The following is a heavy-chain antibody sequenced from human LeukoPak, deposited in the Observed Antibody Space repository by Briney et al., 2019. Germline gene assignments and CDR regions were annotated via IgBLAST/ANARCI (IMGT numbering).Heavy chain of an antibody. J-gene: IGHJ4*01. V-gene: IGHV3-33*01. Sequence: QPGRSLRLSCVPSALTFSNYGMDWVRQAPGNGLEWVAFIWSAGNNKYYGGSMEDRLTIYRDDSKNTLYLQMDNLTVEYTAVYCCARDDYCDFDFDYWGHGTMVTVSS. D-gene: IGHD4/OR15-4a*01. CDR1: ALTFSNYG. CDR3: ARDDYCDFDFDY. CDR2: IWSAGNNK.